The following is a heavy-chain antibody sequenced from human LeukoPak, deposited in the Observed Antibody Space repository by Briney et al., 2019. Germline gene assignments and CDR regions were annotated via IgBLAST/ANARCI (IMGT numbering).Heavy chain of an antibody. CDR3: ARYPHYCSSTSCINWFDP. J-gene: IGHJ5*02. CDR2: IYHSGST. D-gene: IGHD2-2*01. V-gene: IGHV4-30-2*02. CDR1: GGSISSGDYY. Sequence: SQTLSLTCTVSGGSISSGDYYWSWIRQPPGKGLEWIGYIYHSGSTYYNPSLKSRVTISVDRSKNQFSLKLSSVTAADTAVYYCARYPHYCSSTSCINWFDPWGQGTLVTVSS.